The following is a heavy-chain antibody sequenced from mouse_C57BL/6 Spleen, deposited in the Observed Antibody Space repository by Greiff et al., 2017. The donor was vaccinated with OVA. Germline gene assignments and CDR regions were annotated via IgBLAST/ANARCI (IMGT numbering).Heavy chain of an antibody. J-gene: IGHJ2*01. D-gene: IGHD3-3*01. CDR3: ARSAGQGYYFDY. CDR1: GYTFTSYW. CDR2: IYPGSGSP. Sequence: QVQLQPPGAELVKPGASVKMSCKASGYTFTSYWITWVKQRPGPGLEWIGDIYPGSGSPNYNEKFKSKATLTVDTTSSTAYMPLSSLTSEDSAVYYCARSAGQGYYFDYWGQGTTLTVSS. V-gene: IGHV1-55*01.